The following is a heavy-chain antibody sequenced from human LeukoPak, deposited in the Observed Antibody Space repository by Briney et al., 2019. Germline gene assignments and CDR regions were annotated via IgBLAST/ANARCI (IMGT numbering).Heavy chain of an antibody. Sequence: PSETLSLTCTVSGGSISSYYWSWIRQPPGKGLEWIGYIYYSGSTNYNPSLKSRVTMSVDTSKNQFSLKLSSVTAADTAVYYCARDGYDILTGYRWFDPWGQGTLVTVSS. CDR1: GGSISSYY. CDR2: IYYSGST. J-gene: IGHJ5*02. V-gene: IGHV4-59*12. D-gene: IGHD3-9*01. CDR3: ARDGYDILTGYRWFDP.